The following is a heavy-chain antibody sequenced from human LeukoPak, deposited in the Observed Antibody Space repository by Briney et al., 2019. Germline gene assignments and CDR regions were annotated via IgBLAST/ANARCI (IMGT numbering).Heavy chain of an antibody. CDR2: IYSGGT. CDR3: ATLLTLIDNDY. V-gene: IGHV3-66*01. Sequence: GGSLRLSCAASGFTVSNNYMSWVRQAPGKGLEWVSVIYSGGTYYADSVKGRFTISRDNAKNSLYLQMNSLRAEDTAVYYCATLLTLIDNDYWGQGTLVTVSS. CDR1: GFTVSNNY. J-gene: IGHJ4*02.